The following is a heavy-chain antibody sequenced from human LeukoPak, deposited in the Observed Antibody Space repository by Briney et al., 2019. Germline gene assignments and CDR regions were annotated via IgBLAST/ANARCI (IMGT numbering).Heavy chain of an antibody. J-gene: IGHJ4*02. CDR1: GFTFSSYG. V-gene: IGHV3-30*18. D-gene: IGHD3-3*01. Sequence: GRSLRLSCAASGFTFSSYGMHWVRQAPGKGLEWVAVISYDGSNKYYADSVKGRLTISRDNSKNTLYLQMNSLRAEDTAVYYCVKDSAIFGVVYGGTFDYWGQGTLVTVSS. CDR3: VKDSAIFGVVYGGTFDY. CDR2: ISYDGSNK.